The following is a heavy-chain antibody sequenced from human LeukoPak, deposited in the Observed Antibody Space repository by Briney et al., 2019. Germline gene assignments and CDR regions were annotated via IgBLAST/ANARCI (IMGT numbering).Heavy chain of an antibody. CDR3: ASQGRYNYYYYGMDV. D-gene: IGHD5-12*01. J-gene: IGHJ6*02. CDR2: ISSSGGTI. V-gene: IGHV3-48*03. CDR1: GFTFSSYE. Sequence: GGSLRLSCAASGFTFSSYEMNWVRQAPGKGLEWVSYISSSGGTIYYADSVKGRFTISRDNAKNSLYLQMNSLRAEDTAVYYCASQGRYNYYYYGMDVWGQGTTVTVSS.